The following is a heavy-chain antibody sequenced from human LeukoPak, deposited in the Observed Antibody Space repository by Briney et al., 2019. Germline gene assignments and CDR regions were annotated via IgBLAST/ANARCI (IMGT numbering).Heavy chain of an antibody. CDR1: GFTFSSYA. D-gene: IGHD3-16*01. J-gene: IGHJ4*02. CDR2: ISGGGGST. CDR3: AIGGGLFWMGEFPRFFDS. V-gene: IGHV3-23*01. Sequence: GGSLRLSCAASGFTFSSYAMSWVRQAPGKGLEWVSTISGGGGSTWYTDSVKGRFTISRDSSKNTLYLQMNSLRADDTAVYYCAIGGGLFWMGEFPRFFDSWGQGTLVTVSS.